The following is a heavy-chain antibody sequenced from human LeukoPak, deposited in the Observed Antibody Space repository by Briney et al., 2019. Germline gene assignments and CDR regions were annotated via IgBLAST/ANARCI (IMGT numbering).Heavy chain of an antibody. CDR2: ISGSGGST. V-gene: IGHV3-23*01. J-gene: IGHJ4*02. CDR3: AREGWELPYFDY. CDR1: GFTFSNNA. Sequence: GGSLTLSCAAAGFTFSNNAMSWVRHAPGKGLEWVSAISGSGGSTYYDDSVKGRFTISRDTSKNTLYQQMNSLRAEDTDVYYCAREGWELPYFDYWGQGTLVTVSS. D-gene: IGHD1-26*01.